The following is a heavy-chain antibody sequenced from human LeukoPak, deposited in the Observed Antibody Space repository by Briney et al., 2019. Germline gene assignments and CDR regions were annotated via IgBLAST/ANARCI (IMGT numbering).Heavy chain of an antibody. V-gene: IGHV4-4*09. CDR3: ARHRVAAAGTRFGWFGP. J-gene: IGHJ5*02. CDR1: GGSISSYY. CDR2: IYTSGST. Sequence: SETLSLTCTVSGGSISSYYWSWIRQPPGKGLEWIGYIYTSGSTNYNPSLKSRVTISVDTSKNQFSLKLSSVTAADTAVYYCARHRVAAAGTRFGWFGPWGQGTLVTVSS. D-gene: IGHD6-13*01.